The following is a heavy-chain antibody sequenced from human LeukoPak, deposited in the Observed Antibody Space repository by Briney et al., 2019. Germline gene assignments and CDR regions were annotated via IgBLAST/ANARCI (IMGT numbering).Heavy chain of an antibody. Sequence: GGSLRLSCAASGFTFHSYWMHWVRQAPGKGLVWVSRIDNDGGSTTYADSVKGRFTVSRDNAKNTLYLQITSLRAEDTAVYYCARDGSYGSGSYPYFDYWGQGTLVTVSS. D-gene: IGHD3-10*01. V-gene: IGHV3-74*01. CDR3: ARDGSYGSGSYPYFDY. CDR1: GFTFHSYW. J-gene: IGHJ4*02. CDR2: IDNDGGST.